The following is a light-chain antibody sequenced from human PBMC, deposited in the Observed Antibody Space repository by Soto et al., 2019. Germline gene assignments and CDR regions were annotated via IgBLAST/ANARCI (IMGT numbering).Light chain of an antibody. CDR1: QSISSY. CDR2: AAS. CDR3: QHSYSTPPMYT. Sequence: DIQMTQSPSSLSASVGDRVTITCRASQSISSYLNWYQQKPGKAPKLLIYAASSLQSGVLSRFRGSGSETDFTLTISSLQPEDFAAYYCQHSYSTPPMYTFGQGTKLEIK. J-gene: IGKJ2*01. V-gene: IGKV1-39*01.